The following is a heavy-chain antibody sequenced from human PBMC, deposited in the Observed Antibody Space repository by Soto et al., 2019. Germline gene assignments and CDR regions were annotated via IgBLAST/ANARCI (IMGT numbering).Heavy chain of an antibody. V-gene: IGHV3-23*01. CDR1: GFTFTSYS. J-gene: IGHJ6*02. Sequence: GGSLRLSCVASGFTFTSYSMTWVRHVPGRGLEWVASLDGAGGSTYYAESVRGRFSISRDNSQNTLFLQMKRLTVDDTAIYYCAAPRDEYGSGVSWFTYGMDIWGQGTTVTVSS. D-gene: IGHD3-10*01. CDR2: LDGAGGST. CDR3: AAPRDEYGSGVSWFTYGMDI.